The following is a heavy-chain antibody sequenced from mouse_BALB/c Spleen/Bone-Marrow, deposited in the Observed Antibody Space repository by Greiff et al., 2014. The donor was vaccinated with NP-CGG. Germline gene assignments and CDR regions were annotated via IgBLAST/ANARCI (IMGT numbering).Heavy chain of an antibody. D-gene: IGHD1-2*01. CDR1: GYNFTTHW. CDR2: IYPGDGDT. CDR3: ARGDYGYHWYFDV. Sequence: QVQLQQSGAELARPGASVKSSCKASGYNFTTHWMQWVKQRPGQGLEWIGAIYPGDGDTRYTQKFKGKATLTADKSSSTAYMQLSDLESEDSAVYYCARGDYGYHWYFDVWGAGTTVTVSS. J-gene: IGHJ1*01. V-gene: IGHV1-87*01.